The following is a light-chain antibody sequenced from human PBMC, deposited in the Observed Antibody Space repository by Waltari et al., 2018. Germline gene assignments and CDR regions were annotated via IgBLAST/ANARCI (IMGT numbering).Light chain of an antibody. CDR2: EVT. V-gene: IGLV2-23*02. CDR3: CSYAGLGIYV. Sequence: QSGLTQPAPVSGSPGQSIPISCPGTSRDVGNYNLVSWYQQYPGKAPKLMVYEVTRRSSGVSDRFSGSKSGNTASLTIYGLQSEDEADYYCCSYAGLGIYVFGTGTKVTVL. CDR1: SRDVGNYNL. J-gene: IGLJ1*01.